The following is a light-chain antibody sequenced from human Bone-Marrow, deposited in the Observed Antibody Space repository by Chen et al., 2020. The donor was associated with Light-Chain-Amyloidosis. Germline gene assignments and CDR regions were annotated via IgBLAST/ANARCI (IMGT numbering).Light chain of an antibody. CDR2: DDN. CDR3: CSYAGSSTWV. J-gene: IGLJ3*02. CDR1: SSDVGSYNL. V-gene: IGLV2-23*01. Sequence: QSALTQPAPVSGSPGQSITISCPGTSSDVGSYNLVSWYQQHPGKAPKLMIYDDNKRPSGVSNRFSGSKSGNTASLTISGLQADDEADYYCCSYAGSSTWVFGGGTKLTVL.